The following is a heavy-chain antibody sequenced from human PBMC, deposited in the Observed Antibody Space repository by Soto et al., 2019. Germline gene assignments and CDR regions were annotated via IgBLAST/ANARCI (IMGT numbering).Heavy chain of an antibody. CDR2: IYYSGST. Sequence: SETLSLTCTVSGGSISSSSYYWGWIRQPPGKGLEWIGSIYYSGSTYYNPSLKSRVTISVDTSKSQFSLSLTSVTASDTAVYYCARQMVGTNYYYYYMDLWAKGTTVTVSS. V-gene: IGHV4-39*01. CDR3: ARQMVGTNYYYYYMDL. D-gene: IGHD2-15*01. CDR1: GGSISSSSYY. J-gene: IGHJ6*03.